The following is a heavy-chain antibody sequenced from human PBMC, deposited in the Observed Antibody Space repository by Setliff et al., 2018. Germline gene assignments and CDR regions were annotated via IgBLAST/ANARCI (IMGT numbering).Heavy chain of an antibody. CDR1: GGSISSGGFY. CDR3: ASGYNFWSGYFVVAESYQY. Sequence: SETLSLTCSVSGGSISSGGFYWSWIRQSAGRGLEWIGHFHTGGATDYNLSLKSRVTISLDSSKNQFSLRLSSVTAADAAVYFCASGYNFWSGYFVVAESYQYWGQGTLVTVSS. D-gene: IGHD3-3*01. CDR2: FHTGGAT. V-gene: IGHV4-61*09. J-gene: IGHJ1*01.